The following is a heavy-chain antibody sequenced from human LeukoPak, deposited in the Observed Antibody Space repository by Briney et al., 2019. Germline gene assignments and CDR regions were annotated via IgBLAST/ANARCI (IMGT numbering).Heavy chain of an antibody. CDR2: INHSGST. Sequence: SETLSLTCTVSGGSISSGGYYWSWIRQPPGNGLEWIGEINHSGSTNYNPSLKSRVTISVDTSKNQFSLKLSSVTAADTAVYYCARRINSTSSGYFDYWGQGTLVTVSS. CDR1: GGSISSGGYY. CDR3: ARRINSTSSGYFDY. J-gene: IGHJ4*02. V-gene: IGHV4-39*07. D-gene: IGHD6-13*01.